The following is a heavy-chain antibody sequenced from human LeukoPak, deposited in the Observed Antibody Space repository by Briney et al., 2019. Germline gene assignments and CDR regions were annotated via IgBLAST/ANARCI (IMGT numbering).Heavy chain of an antibody. CDR2: IYPGDSDT. J-gene: IGHJ6*02. V-gene: IGHV5-51*01. CDR3: ARNRYNWNRSYYAMDV. Sequence: GESLKISCKGSGYSFTSYWIGWVRQMPGKGLEWMGIIYPGDSDTRYSPSFQGQVTISADKSISTAYLQWSSLKASDTAMYYCARNRYNWNRSYYAMDVWGQGTTVTVSS. CDR1: GYSFTSYW. D-gene: IGHD1-20*01.